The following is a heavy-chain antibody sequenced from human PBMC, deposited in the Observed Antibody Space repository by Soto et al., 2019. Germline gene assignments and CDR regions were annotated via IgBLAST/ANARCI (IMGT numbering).Heavy chain of an antibody. V-gene: IGHV4-31*03. J-gene: IGHJ5*02. CDR2: IYYSGST. Sequence: QVQLQESGPGLVKPSQTLSLTCTVSGGSISSGGYYWSWIRQHPGKGLEWIGYIYYSGSTYYNPSSRSTHNTPSLKSRVTRSVDTSKNPCSLKLSSVTAADTAVYYCARGRVVVVVAATRYWFDPWGQGTLVTVSS. CDR1: GGSISSGGYY. D-gene: IGHD2-15*01. CDR3: ARGRVVVVVAATRYWFDP.